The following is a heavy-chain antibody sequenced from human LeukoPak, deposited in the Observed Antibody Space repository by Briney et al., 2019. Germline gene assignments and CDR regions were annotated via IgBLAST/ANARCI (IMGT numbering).Heavy chain of an antibody. CDR2: ISYDGSNK. CDR3: ARDSFLAPITMIVVVPRGAFDI. V-gene: IGHV3-30-3*01. Sequence: GRSLRLSCAASGFTFSSYAMHWVRQAPGKGLEWVAVISYDGSNKYYADSVKGRFTISRDNSKNTLYLQMNSLRAEDTAVYYCARDSFLAPITMIVVVPRGAFDIWGQGTMVTVSS. J-gene: IGHJ3*02. CDR1: GFTFSSYA. D-gene: IGHD3-22*01.